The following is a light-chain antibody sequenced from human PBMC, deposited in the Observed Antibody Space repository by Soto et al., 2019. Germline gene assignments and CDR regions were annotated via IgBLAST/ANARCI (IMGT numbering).Light chain of an antibody. CDR3: QQYDSFSGT. CDR1: PSINTW. Sequence: DIQMTQSPSTLSASVGDRVTITCRASPSINTWLAWHQQKPGKAPKLLIYDASSLESGVPSRFSGSGSETEFTLTISSLQPDDFATYYCQQYDSFSGTFGQGTKVEIK. V-gene: IGKV1-5*01. J-gene: IGKJ1*01. CDR2: DAS.